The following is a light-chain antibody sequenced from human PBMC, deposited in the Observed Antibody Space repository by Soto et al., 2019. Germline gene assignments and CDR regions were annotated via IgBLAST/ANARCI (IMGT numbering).Light chain of an antibody. Sequence: EIVLTQSPGTLSLSPGERATLSCRASQSVSSSYLAWYQQKPGQAPRLLIYGASSRAPGIPDRFSGSGSGTDFTLTSSRLEPEDFAVYYCQQYGSSPPTFGQGTKVEIQ. CDR1: QSVSSSY. CDR2: GAS. J-gene: IGKJ1*01. CDR3: QQYGSSPPT. V-gene: IGKV3-20*01.